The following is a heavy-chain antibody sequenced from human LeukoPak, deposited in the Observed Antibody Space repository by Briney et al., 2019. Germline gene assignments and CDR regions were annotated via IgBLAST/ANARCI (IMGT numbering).Heavy chain of an antibody. V-gene: IGHV4-59*08. CDR3: ARLVRVPNWFDP. CDR1: GGSISSYH. CDR2: IYDNVNT. Sequence: SETLSLTCTVSGGSISSYHWSWIRQPPGKGLEWIAYIYDNVNTNYNPSLKSRVTILVDTSKNHFSLKLSSVTAADTAVYYCARLVRVPNWFDPWGQGTLVTVSS. J-gene: IGHJ5*02. D-gene: IGHD3-16*02.